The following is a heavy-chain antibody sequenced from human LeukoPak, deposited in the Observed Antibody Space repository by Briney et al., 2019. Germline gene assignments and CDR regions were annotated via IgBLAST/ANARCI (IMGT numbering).Heavy chain of an antibody. CDR1: GFTFSSYE. CDR3: AKSGRYCSGGSGYQEASLDY. CDR2: ISSSGSTI. V-gene: IGHV3-48*03. J-gene: IGHJ4*02. D-gene: IGHD2-15*01. Sequence: LPGGSLRLSCAASGFTFSSYEMNWVRQAPGKGLEWVSYISSSGSTIYYADSVKGRFTISRDNSKDTLYLQMNSLRAEDTAVYYCAKSGRYCSGGSGYQEASLDYWGQGTLVTVSS.